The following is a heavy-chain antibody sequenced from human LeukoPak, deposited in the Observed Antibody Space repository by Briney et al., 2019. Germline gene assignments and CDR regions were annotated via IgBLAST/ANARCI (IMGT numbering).Heavy chain of an antibody. CDR3: ARVGGADTAMVVLRYYFDY. V-gene: IGHV4-34*01. D-gene: IGHD5-18*01. CDR2: INHSGST. Sequence: SETLSLTCAVYGGSFRGYYWSWIRQPPGKGLEWIGEINHSGSTNYNPSLKSRVTISVDTSKNQFSLKLSSVTAADTAVYYCARVGGADTAMVVLRYYFDYWGQGTLVTVSS. CDR1: GGSFRGYY. J-gene: IGHJ4*02.